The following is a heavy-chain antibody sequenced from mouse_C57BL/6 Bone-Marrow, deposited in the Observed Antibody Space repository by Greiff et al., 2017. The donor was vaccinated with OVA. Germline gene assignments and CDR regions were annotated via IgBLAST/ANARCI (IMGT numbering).Heavy chain of an antibody. CDR2: IYPGDGDT. J-gene: IGHJ3*01. CDR1: GYAFSSYW. D-gene: IGHD2-2*01. CDR3: ARRRGRFGYDEDFAY. Sequence: QVQLQQSGAELVKPGASVKISCKASGYAFSSYWMNWVKQRPGKGLEWIGQIYPGDGDTNYNGKFKGKATLTADKSSSTAYMQLSSLTSEDSAVYFCARRRGRFGYDEDFAYWGQGTLVTVSA. V-gene: IGHV1-80*01.